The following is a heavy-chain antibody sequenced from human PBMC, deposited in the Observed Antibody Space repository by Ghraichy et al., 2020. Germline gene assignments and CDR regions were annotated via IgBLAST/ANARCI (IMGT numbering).Heavy chain of an antibody. CDR2: IWYDGSNK. Sequence: GGSLRLSCAASGFTFSSYGMHWVRQAPGKGLEWVAVIWYDGSNKYYADSVKGRFTISRDNSKNTLYLQMNSLRAEDTAVYYCARAGCSSTSCYPQSLPFDYWGQGTLVTVSS. CDR3: ARAGCSSTSCYPQSLPFDY. V-gene: IGHV3-33*01. CDR1: GFTFSSYG. D-gene: IGHD2-2*01. J-gene: IGHJ4*02.